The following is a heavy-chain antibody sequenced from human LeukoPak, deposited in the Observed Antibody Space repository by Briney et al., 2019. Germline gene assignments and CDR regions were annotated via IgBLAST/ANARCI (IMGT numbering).Heavy chain of an antibody. CDR2: ISWNSGSI. Sequence: QAGGSLRLSCAASGFTLDDYAMHWVRHAPGKGLECVSGISWNSGSIAYADSVEGLFTISRDNAKNSLYLQMNCVRAEDTALYYGAKSRWNHYGMDVWGQGTTVTVSS. D-gene: IGHD1-1*01. CDR1: GFTLDDYA. V-gene: IGHV3-9*01. J-gene: IGHJ6*02. CDR3: AKSRWNHYGMDV.